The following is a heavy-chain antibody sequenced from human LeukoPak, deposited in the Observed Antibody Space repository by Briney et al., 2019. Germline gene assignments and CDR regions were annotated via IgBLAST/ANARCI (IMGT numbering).Heavy chain of an antibody. CDR2: IIPIFGTA. V-gene: IGHV1-69*01. CDR1: GGTFSSYA. J-gene: IGHJ4*02. Sequence: GSSVKVSCKASGGTFSSYAISWVRQAPGQGLEWMGGIIPIFGTANYAQKFQGRVTITADESTSTAYMELSSLRSEDAAVYYCARDESIAAAGFDYWGQGTLVTVSS. D-gene: IGHD6-13*01. CDR3: ARDESIAAAGFDY.